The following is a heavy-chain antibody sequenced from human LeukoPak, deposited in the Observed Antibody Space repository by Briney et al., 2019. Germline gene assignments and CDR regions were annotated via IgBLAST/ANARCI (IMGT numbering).Heavy chain of an antibody. D-gene: IGHD6-13*01. CDR2: IWYDGSKK. CDR3: AILKPTGIAAGGGGY. J-gene: IGHJ4*02. Sequence: GRSLRLSCTASGFTFSNYGLFWVRQAAGKGLEWMAVIWYDGSKKYYADSVKGRFTISRDDSKNTLFLQMNSLRAEDTAVYYCAILKPTGIAAGGGGYWGQGTLVTVSS. V-gene: IGHV3-33*01. CDR1: GFTFSNYG.